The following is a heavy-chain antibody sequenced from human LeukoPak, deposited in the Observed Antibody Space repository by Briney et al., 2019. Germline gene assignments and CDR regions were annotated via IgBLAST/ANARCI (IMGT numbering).Heavy chain of an antibody. CDR1: GFTFSSYE. Sequence: GGSLRLSCAASGFTFSSYEMNWVRQAPGKGLEWVSYISTSSSYIHYADSVNGRFTISRDNAKKSLFLQMNSLRAEDTAVYYCARAPLHLAMYHYFDYWGQGTLVTVSS. CDR3: ARAPLHLAMYHYFDY. V-gene: IGHV3-21*01. D-gene: IGHD2-2*01. J-gene: IGHJ4*02. CDR2: ISTSSSYI.